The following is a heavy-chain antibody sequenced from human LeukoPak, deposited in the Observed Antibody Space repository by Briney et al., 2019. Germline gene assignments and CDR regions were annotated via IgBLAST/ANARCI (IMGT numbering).Heavy chain of an antibody. CDR2: IYYSGST. Sequence: SETLSLTCVVYGGSFSGYYWTWIRQPPGKGLEWIGSIYYSGSTYYNPSLKSRVTISVDTSKNQFSLKLSSVTAADTAVYYCARPSRYDILTGYGYWGQGTLVTVSS. D-gene: IGHD3-9*01. CDR3: ARPSRYDILTGYGY. J-gene: IGHJ4*02. CDR1: GGSFSGYY. V-gene: IGHV4-39*01.